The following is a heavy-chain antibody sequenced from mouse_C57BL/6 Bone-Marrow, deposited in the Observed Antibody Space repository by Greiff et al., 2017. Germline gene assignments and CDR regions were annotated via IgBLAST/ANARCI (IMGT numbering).Heavy chain of an antibody. J-gene: IGHJ3*01. V-gene: IGHV3-6*01. CDR3: ARERYYV. D-gene: IGHD1-1*02. CDR2: ISYDGSN. Sequence: EVKLMESGPGLVKPSQSLSLTCSVTGYSITSGYYWNWIRQFPGNKLEWMGYISYDGSNNYNPSLKNRISITRDTSKNQFFLKLNSVTTEDTATYYCARERYYVWGQGTLVTVSA. CDR1: GYSITSGYY.